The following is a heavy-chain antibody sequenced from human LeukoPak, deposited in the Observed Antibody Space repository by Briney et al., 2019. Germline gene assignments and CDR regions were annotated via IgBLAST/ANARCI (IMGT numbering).Heavy chain of an antibody. D-gene: IGHD3-22*01. CDR3: ARDSRGLSYYDSRGYGVDY. J-gene: IGHJ4*02. CDR1: GFTFSSYG. V-gene: IGHV3-21*01. Sequence: PGGSLRLSCAASGFTFSSYGMHWVRQAPGKGLEWVSSISSSSTYIYYADSVKGRFTISRDNAKNSLYLQMNSLRAEDTAVYYCARDSRGLSYYDSRGYGVDYWGQGTLVTVSS. CDR2: ISSSSTYI.